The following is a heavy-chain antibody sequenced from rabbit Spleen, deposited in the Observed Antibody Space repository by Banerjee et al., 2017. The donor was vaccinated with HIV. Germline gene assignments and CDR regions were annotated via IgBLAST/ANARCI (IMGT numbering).Heavy chain of an antibody. CDR2: INAATGKP. V-gene: IGHV1S45*01. J-gene: IGHJ2*01. CDR1: GFSFSDRDV. D-gene: IGHD4-2*01. Sequence: QEQLVESGGGLVQPEGSLTLTCKASGFSFSDRDVMCWVRQAPGKGLEWIACINAATGKPVYATWAKGRFTISRTSSTTVTLRMTSLTTADTATYFCARETGSNTYGDDGFDSWGPGTLVTVS. CDR3: ARETGSNTYGDDGFDS.